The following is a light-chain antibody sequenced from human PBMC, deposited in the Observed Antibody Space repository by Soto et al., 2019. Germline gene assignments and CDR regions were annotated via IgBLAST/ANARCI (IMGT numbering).Light chain of an antibody. CDR3: SSYTSSSTLEV. Sequence: QSALTQPASVSGSPGQSITISCTGTSSDVDGYNYVSWYQYHPGKAPKLMIYDVSNRPSGVSNRFSGSKSGNTASLTISGLQAEDEADYYCSSYTSSSTLEVFGGGTKVTVL. J-gene: IGLJ3*02. CDR2: DVS. CDR1: SSDVDGYNY. V-gene: IGLV2-14*01.